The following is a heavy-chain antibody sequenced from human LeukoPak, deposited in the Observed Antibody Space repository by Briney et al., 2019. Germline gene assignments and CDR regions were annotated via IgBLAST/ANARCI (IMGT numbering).Heavy chain of an antibody. V-gene: IGHV4-39*01. CDR3: VRQDSSGWYGLNGY. J-gene: IGHJ4*02. Sequence: GSLRLSCTASGFSFSTYDMNWVRQPPGKGLEWIGSIYYSGSTYYNPSLKSRVTISVDTSKNQFSLKLNSVTAADTAVYYCVRQDSSGWYGLNGYWGQGTLVTVSS. D-gene: IGHD6-19*01. CDR1: GFSFSTYD. CDR2: IYYSGST.